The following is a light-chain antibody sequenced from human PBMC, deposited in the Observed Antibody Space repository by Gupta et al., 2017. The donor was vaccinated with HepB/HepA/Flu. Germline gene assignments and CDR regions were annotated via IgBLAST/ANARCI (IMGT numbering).Light chain of an antibody. CDR1: SANTGTYF. CDR3: ATWDDSLSGRVV. J-gene: IGLJ2*01. Sequence: QSVLTHTPSSSGTPGQRVSLSCSGSSANTGTYFVYWYQQRPGTAPKLLIDRNNPRPSGVPDRFSGSKSGTSASLAISGLRSEEEADDYCATWDDSLSGRVVFGGGTKLTVL. CDR2: RNN. V-gene: IGLV1-47*01.